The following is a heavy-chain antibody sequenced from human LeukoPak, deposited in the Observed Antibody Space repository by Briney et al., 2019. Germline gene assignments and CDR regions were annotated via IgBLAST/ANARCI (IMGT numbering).Heavy chain of an antibody. D-gene: IGHD3-22*01. CDR2: IWYDGSNK. Sequence: GGSLRLSCAASGFTFSSYGMHWVRQAPGKGLEWVAVIWYDGSNKYYADSVKGRFTISRDNSKNTLYLQMNSLRAEDTAVYYCARDETYYYDSSGYYGYWGQGTLVTVSS. CDR3: ARDETYYYDSSGYYGY. CDR1: GFTFSSYG. V-gene: IGHV3-33*01. J-gene: IGHJ4*02.